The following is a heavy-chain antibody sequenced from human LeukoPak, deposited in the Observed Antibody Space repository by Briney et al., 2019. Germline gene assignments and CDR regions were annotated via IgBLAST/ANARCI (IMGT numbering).Heavy chain of an antibody. CDR3: ARSLGGPEDFDWLLPFDY. V-gene: IGHV4-30-2*01. CDR1: GGSISSGGYS. D-gene: IGHD3-9*01. J-gene: IGHJ4*02. CDR2: IYHSGST. Sequence: SETLSLTCAVSGGSISSGGYSWSWIRQPPGKGLEWIGYIYHSGSTYYNPSLKSRVTISVDRSKNQFSLKLSSVTAADTAVYYCARSLGGPEDFDWLLPFDYWGQGTLVTVSS.